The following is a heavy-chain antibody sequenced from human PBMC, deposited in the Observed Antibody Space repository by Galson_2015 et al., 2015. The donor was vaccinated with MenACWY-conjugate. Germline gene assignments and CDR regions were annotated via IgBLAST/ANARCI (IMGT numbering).Heavy chain of an antibody. CDR1: GYTFTNYY. Sequence: SVKVSCKASGYTFTNYYLHWVRQAPGQGLEWMGIINPSGGSTTYAQRFQGRVTMTWDTSTSTVYSELSSLRSEDTAVYYCARGPSMASPRIYYYHYIDVWGKGTPVTVSS. CDR3: ARGPSMASPRIYYYHYIDV. CDR2: INPSGGST. D-gene: IGHD5-24*01. J-gene: IGHJ6*03. V-gene: IGHV1-46*03.